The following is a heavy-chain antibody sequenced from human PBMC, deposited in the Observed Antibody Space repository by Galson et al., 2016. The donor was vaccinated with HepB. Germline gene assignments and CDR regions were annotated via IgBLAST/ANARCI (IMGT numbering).Heavy chain of an antibody. V-gene: IGHV4-39*01. CDR2: IYYSGST. CDR1: GGSISSSSYY. D-gene: IGHD2-8*01. CDR3: ARLDTKYYGMDV. J-gene: IGHJ6*02. Sequence: SETLSLTCTVSGGSISSSSYYWGWIRQPPGMGLEWIGIIYYSGSTYYNPSLKSRVTISVDTSKNQFSLKVTSVTAADTAVYYCARLDTKYYGMDVWGQGTTVTVSS.